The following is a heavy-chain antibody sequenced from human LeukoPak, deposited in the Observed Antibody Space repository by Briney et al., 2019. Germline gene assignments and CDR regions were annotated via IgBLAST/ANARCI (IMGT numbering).Heavy chain of an antibody. D-gene: IGHD2-15*01. J-gene: IGHJ5*02. V-gene: IGHV3-23*01. CDR1: GFTFSSYA. CDR2: ISGSGGST. CDR3: AKDSSRTWGYSNWFDP. Sequence: GGSLRLSCAASGFTFSSYAMSWVRQAPGKGLEWVSAISGSGGSTYYADSVKGRFTISRDNSKNTLYLRMNSLRAEDTAVYYCAKDSSRTWGYSNWFDPWGQGTLVTVSS.